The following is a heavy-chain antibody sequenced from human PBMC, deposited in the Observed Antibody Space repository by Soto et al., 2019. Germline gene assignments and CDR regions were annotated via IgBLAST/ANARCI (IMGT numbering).Heavy chain of an antibody. D-gene: IGHD1-7*01. CDR2: SGPEDGVT. V-gene: IGHV1-24*01. CDR1: EYTLTEFS. Sequence: QVQLVQSGAEVMKPGASVKVSCRVSEYTLTEFSIHWVRQAPGKGLKWMGGSGPEDGVTIYAQKFQGRVNMTEDTSTDTAYMELSSLRSDDTAVYYCATQKITGTIQFYFDYWGQGTLVTVSS. J-gene: IGHJ4*02. CDR3: ATQKITGTIQFYFDY.